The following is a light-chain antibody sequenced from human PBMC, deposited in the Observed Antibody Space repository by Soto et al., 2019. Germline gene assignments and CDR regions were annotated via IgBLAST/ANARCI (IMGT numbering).Light chain of an antibody. J-gene: IGKJ4*01. CDR1: QGIRNE. CDR2: DAS. Sequence: DIQMTQSPSSLSASVGDRVTITCRASQGIRNELGWYQQKPGKAPKRLIYDASNLQSGVPSRFSGSGSGTEFTLTISSLQPEDFATYYCLQHYDYPLTFGGGTKVEIK. CDR3: LQHYDYPLT. V-gene: IGKV1-17*01.